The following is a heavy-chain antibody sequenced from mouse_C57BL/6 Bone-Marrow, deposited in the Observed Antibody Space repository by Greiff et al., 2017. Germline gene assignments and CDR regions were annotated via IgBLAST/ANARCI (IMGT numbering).Heavy chain of an antibody. CDR3: AVTTVVGSHAMDY. CDR1: GYTFTSYT. J-gene: IGHJ4*01. D-gene: IGHD1-1*01. Sequence: VQLQQSGAELARPGASVKMSCKASGYTFTSYTMHWVKQRPGQGLEWIGYINPCSGYTKYNQKFKDKATLTADKSSSTAYMPLSSLTSEDSAVYYCAVTTVVGSHAMDYWGQGTSVTVSS. V-gene: IGHV1-4*01. CDR2: INPCSGYT.